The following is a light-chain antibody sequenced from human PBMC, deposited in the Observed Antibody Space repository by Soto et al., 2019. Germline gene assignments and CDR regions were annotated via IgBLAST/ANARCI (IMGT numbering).Light chain of an antibody. Sequence: DIQMTQSPSSLSASVGDRATSTCQASQDISNHLNWYQQKPGKAPKLLMFDASNLEPGVPSRFSGSGSGTDFTFTISSLQPEDVATYFCQQYDNFPPITFGQGTRLEIK. J-gene: IGKJ5*01. CDR3: QQYDNFPPIT. CDR1: QDISNH. CDR2: DAS. V-gene: IGKV1-33*01.